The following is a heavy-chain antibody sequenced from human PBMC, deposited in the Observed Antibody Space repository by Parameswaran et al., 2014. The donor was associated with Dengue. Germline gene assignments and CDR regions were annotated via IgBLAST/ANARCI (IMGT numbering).Heavy chain of an antibody. Sequence: AISSARWIRQPPGKGLEWIGYIYYSGSTNYNPSLKSRVTISVDTSKNQFSLKLSSVTAADTAVYYCARTHVDTAMGYGVDYWGQGTPVTVSS. J-gene: IGHJ4*02. V-gene: IGHV4-59*01. D-gene: IGHD5-18*01. CDR3: ARTHVDTAMGYGVDY. CDR1: AISSA. CDR2: IYYSGST.